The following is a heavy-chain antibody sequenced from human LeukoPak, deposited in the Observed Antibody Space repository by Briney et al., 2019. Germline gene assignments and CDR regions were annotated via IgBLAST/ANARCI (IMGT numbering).Heavy chain of an antibody. V-gene: IGHV1-46*01. D-gene: IGHD6-13*01. Sequence: ASVKVYCKASGYTFTSYYIQWVRQAPGQGLQWVGIINPSGGSTSYAQKFQDRVTMTRDTSTSTVYMELSSLRSEDTAVYYCARGSGAAGTFVDYWGQGTLVTVSS. CDR2: INPSGGST. CDR1: GYTFTSYY. CDR3: ARGSGAAGTFVDY. J-gene: IGHJ4*02.